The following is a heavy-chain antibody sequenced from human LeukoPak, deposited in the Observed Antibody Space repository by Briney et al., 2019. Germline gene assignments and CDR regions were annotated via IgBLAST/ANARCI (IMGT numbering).Heavy chain of an antibody. CDR3: TSEAVAGDEYFQH. CDR1: GYTFTSYD. D-gene: IGHD6-19*01. Sequence: ASVKVSCKASGYTFTSYDINWVRQATGQGLEWMGWMNPNSGNTGYAQKFQGRVTMTRNTSISTAYMELSSLRSEDTAVYYCTSEAVAGDEYFQHWGQGTLVTVSS. CDR2: MNPNSGNT. J-gene: IGHJ1*01. V-gene: IGHV1-8*01.